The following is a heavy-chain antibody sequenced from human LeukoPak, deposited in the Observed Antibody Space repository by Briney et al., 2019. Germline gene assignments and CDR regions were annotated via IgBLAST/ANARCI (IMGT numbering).Heavy chain of an antibody. D-gene: IGHD1-26*01. CDR1: GGSISSYY. V-gene: IGHV4-59*08. CDR2: IYYNGST. J-gene: IGHJ4*02. CDR3: ARSGTVGAMPV. Sequence: SETLSLTCTVSGGSISSYYWSWIRQPPGKGLEWIGYIYYNGSTNYDPSLKSRVTISVDTSKNQFSLKLSSVTAADTAVYYCARSGTVGAMPVWGQGTLVTVSS.